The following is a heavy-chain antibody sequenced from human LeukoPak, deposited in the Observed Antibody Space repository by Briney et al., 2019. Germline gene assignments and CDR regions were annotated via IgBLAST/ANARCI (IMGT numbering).Heavy chain of an antibody. Sequence: GGSLRLSCAASGLSLGHYRMTWVGQAPGPGLEGVSLIDSNSNYMSDAVSVKGRFTTSRDNAQNSLYLQMNSLRAEDTAVYYCARDFHSWSRDFWGQGTLVAVSS. V-gene: IGHV3-21*01. CDR3: ARDFHSWSRDF. J-gene: IGHJ4*02. D-gene: IGHD6-13*01. CDR1: GLSLGHYR. CDR2: IDSNSNYM.